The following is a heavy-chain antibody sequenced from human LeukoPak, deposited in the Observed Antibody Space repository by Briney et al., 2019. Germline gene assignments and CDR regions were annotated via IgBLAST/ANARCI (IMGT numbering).Heavy chain of an antibody. CDR3: ARDGKGSSGRFLEWFIIGDFDY. CDR1: GFTFSSHS. V-gene: IGHV3-21*01. D-gene: IGHD3-3*01. J-gene: IGHJ4*02. Sequence: GGSLRLSCAASGFTFSSHSMNWVRQAPGKGLEWVSSISSSGSYIYYADSVKGRFTISRDNAKNSLYLQMNSLRAEDTAVYYCARDGKGSSGRFLEWFIIGDFDYWGQGTLVTVSS. CDR2: ISSSGSYI.